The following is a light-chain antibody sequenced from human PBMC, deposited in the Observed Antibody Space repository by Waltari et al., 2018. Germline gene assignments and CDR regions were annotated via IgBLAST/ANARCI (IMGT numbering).Light chain of an antibody. J-gene: IGKJ3*01. V-gene: IGKV3-15*01. CDR2: RAS. CDR1: QSVLRN. Sequence: EIVMTQSPATLSVSPRGRANLSCRASQSVLRNLAWYKQKLGKAPRLLIYRASTRATGIPARFSGSGSGTEFTLTISSLQSEDFAVYYCQQYNSWPFTFGPGTKVDLK. CDR3: QQYNSWPFT.